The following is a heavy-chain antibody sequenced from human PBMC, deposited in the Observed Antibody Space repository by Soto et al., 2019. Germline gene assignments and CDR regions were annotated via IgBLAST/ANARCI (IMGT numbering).Heavy chain of an antibody. V-gene: IGHV3-48*03. Sequence: GGSLRLSCAASGFTFSSYEMNWVRQAPGKGLEWVSYISSSGITTYYADSLKGRFTISRDNAKNSLYLQMNSLRAEDTAVYYWAREGPPGYSGYGKFDYWGQGTLVTVSS. D-gene: IGHD5-12*01. CDR2: ISSSGITT. J-gene: IGHJ4*02. CDR1: GFTFSSYE. CDR3: AREGPPGYSGYGKFDY.